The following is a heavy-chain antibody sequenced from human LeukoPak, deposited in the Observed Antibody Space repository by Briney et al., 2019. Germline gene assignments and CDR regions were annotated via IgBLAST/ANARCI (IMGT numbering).Heavy chain of an antibody. CDR3: ARLVGASDIDY. Sequence: SETLSLTCTVSGGSISSSSYYWGWIRQPPGKGLEWIGSIYYSGSTYYNPSLKSRVTISVDTSKNQFSLKLSSVTAADTAVYYCARLVGASDIDYWGQGTLVTVSS. CDR2: IYYSGST. V-gene: IGHV4-39*01. D-gene: IGHD1-26*01. CDR1: GGSISSSSYY. J-gene: IGHJ4*02.